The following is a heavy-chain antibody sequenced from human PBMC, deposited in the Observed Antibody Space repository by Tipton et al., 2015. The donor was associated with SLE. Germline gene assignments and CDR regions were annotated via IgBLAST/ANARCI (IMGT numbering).Heavy chain of an antibody. CDR2: ISYTGSA. D-gene: IGHD3-3*01. V-gene: IGHV4-59*08. J-gene: IGHJ5*02. CDR1: GGSITSHY. CDR3: ARLSAYYRVFDL. Sequence: LRLSCTVSGGSITSHYWTWIRQSPGKEFEWLAYISYTGSATYNPSLRSRLSISLDTSENQFSLKLSSVTAADTAVYYCARLSAYYRVFDLWGQGTLVTVSS.